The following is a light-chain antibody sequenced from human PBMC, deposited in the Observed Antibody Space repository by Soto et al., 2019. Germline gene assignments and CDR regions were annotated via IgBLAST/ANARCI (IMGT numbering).Light chain of an antibody. J-gene: IGKJ1*01. CDR2: AAS. V-gene: IGKV1-17*01. Sequence: DLQMTQSPSSLSASVGDRVSITCRASQVIRNDVAWYQQKPGKAPKRLIYAASTLQSGVPSRFSGSGSGTEFTLTINSLQPEDFATYYCLQYNDYPRTFGQGTKVEIK. CDR3: LQYNDYPRT. CDR1: QVIRND.